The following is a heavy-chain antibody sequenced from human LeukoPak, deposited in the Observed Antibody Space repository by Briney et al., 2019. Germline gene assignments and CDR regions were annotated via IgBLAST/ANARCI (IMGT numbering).Heavy chain of an antibody. Sequence: GGSLRLSCAVSGFTFTSYAMSWVRQAPGKGLEWVSAISGGSGDIFYADSVKGRFTISRDNSENTLYLQMDSLRAEDTALYYCAKHYYDVSGYYYPFDSWGPGTLVTVSS. J-gene: IGHJ4*02. D-gene: IGHD3-22*01. CDR1: GFTFTSYA. CDR2: ISGGSGDI. V-gene: IGHV3-23*01. CDR3: AKHYYDVSGYYYPFDS.